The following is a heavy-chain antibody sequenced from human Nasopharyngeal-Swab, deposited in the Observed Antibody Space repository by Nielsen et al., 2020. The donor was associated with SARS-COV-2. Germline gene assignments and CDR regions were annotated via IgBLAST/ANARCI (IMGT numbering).Heavy chain of an antibody. CDR2: IDPSDSYT. D-gene: IGHD3-22*01. CDR1: GYSFTSYW. CDR3: ARQGYDSSGYYPV. J-gene: IGHJ4*02. Sequence: KVSCKGSGYSFTSYWISWVRQMPGKGLEWMGRIDPSDSYTNYSPSFQGHVTISADKSISTAYLQWSSLKASDTAMYYCARQGYDSSGYYPVWGQGTLVTVSS. V-gene: IGHV5-10-1*01.